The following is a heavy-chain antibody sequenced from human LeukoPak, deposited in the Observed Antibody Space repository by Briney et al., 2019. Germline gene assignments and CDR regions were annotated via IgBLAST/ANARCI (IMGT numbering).Heavy chain of an antibody. D-gene: IGHD3-10*01. CDR3: ARSLVRGVIIKGTYDY. CDR2: ISSSSSYI. Sequence: GGSLRLSCSASGFTFSNYWMTWVRQAPGKGLEWVSSISSSSSYIYYADSVKGRFTISRDNAKNSLYLQMNSLRAEDTAVYYCARSLVRGVIIKGTYDYWGQGTLVTVSS. CDR1: GFTFSNYW. J-gene: IGHJ4*02. V-gene: IGHV3-21*01.